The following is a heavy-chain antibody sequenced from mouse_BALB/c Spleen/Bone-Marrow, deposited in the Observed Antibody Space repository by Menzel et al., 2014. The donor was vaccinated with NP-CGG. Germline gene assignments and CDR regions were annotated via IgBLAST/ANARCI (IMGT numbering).Heavy chain of an antibody. V-gene: IGHV1S81*02. CDR2: INPSNGRT. CDR1: GYTFXSFW. J-gene: IGHJ2*01. D-gene: IGHD1-2*01. Sequence: QVQLQQSGAELVKPGASVKLSCKASGYTFXSFWMHWVKLRPGRGFEWIGEINPSNGRTNYDEKFKRKATLTVDKSSSTAYMQLSSLTSEDSAVYYCTNYGYDWGRGTTLTVPS. CDR3: TNYGYD.